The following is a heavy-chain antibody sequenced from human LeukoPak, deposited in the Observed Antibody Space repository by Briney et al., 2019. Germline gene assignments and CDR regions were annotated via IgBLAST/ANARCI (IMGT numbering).Heavy chain of an antibody. D-gene: IGHD6-19*01. J-gene: IGHJ5*02. Sequence: GGSLRLSCSASGFTFSSYAMSWVRQAPGKGLEWVSGIGSGGVDTHYADSVKGRFTISRDNSKNAVFLQMNDLRGDDTAVYYCARPGLTVAETRWFDPWGQGTLVTISS. CDR2: IGSGGVDT. CDR1: GFTFSSYA. CDR3: ARPGLTVAETRWFDP. V-gene: IGHV3-23*01.